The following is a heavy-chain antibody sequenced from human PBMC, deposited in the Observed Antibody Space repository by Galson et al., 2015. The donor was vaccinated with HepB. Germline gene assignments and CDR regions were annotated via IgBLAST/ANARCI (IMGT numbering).Heavy chain of an antibody. J-gene: IGHJ4*02. D-gene: IGHD2-2*01. CDR3: ARGRTTVSSFDF. Sequence: SVKVSCKASGYTFAYDLTWVRQAPGQGLECMGWISAYNGSTKYAEKFQGRVTMTTDTSIKTVYMELRSLTSDDTAVYYCARGRTTVSSFDFWGQGTLVTGSS. V-gene: IGHV1-18*01. CDR1: GYTFAYD. CDR2: ISAYNGST.